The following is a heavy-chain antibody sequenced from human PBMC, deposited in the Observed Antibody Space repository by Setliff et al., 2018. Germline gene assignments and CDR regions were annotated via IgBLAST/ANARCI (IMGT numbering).Heavy chain of an antibody. Sequence: SETLSLTCSVYGESFSNNYWSWIRQPPGKGLEWIGEINHTGSPNWIGEINHSGSPNYNPSLKSRVTMSVDTSKNQFSLKLTSVTAADTAVYYCRFWSGYYKNDYWGQGTLVTVSS. V-gene: IGHV4-34*01. J-gene: IGHJ4*02. CDR2: INHSGSP. D-gene: IGHD3-3*01. CDR1: GESFSNNY. CDR3: RFWSGYYKNDY.